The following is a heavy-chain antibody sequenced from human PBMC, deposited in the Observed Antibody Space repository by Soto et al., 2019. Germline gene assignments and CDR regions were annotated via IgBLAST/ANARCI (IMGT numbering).Heavy chain of an antibody. Sequence: SVKVSCKASGGTFSSYTISWVRQAPGQGLEWMGRIIPILGIANYAQKFQGRVTITADKSTSTAYMELSSLRSEDTAVYYCARAGRPRLYCSSTSCHFDYWGQGTPVTVSS. D-gene: IGHD2-2*01. CDR3: ARAGRPRLYCSSTSCHFDY. V-gene: IGHV1-69*02. CDR2: IIPILGIA. J-gene: IGHJ4*02. CDR1: GGTFSSYT.